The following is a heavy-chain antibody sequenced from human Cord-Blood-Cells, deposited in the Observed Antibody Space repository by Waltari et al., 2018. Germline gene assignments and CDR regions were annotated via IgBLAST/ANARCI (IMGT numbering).Heavy chain of an antibody. Sequence: QVQLVQSGAEVKKPGSSVKVSCKASGGTFSSYAISWVRQAPGQGLEWMGRIIPILGIANYAQKFQGRVTITAEKSTSTAYMELSSLRSEDTAVYYCARGVQGVKFFEGAFDIWGQGTMVTVSS. D-gene: IGHD3-10*01. J-gene: IGHJ3*02. CDR1: GGTFSSYA. CDR3: ARGVQGVKFFEGAFDI. V-gene: IGHV1-69*09. CDR2: IIPILGIA.